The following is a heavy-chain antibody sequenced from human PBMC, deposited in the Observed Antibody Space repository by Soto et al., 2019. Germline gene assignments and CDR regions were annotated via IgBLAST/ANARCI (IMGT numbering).Heavy chain of an antibody. D-gene: IGHD3-10*01. CDR2: ISTGTGNT. V-gene: IGHV1-3*04. Sequence: QVQLVQSGAEVKKPGASVKISCEASGYTSTGYVMHWVRQAPGQRPEWMGWISTGTGNTRSSQRFQGRVTSTGDASASIFYMGLRSVKLEDWAVYYCAREGINAGIRPWGDALDIGGQGTMVTVSS. CDR1: GYTSTGYV. J-gene: IGHJ3*02. CDR3: AREGINAGIRPWGDALDI.